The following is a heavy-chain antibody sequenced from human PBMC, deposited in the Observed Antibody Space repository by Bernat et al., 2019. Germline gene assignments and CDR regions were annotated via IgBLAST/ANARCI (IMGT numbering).Heavy chain of an antibody. D-gene: IGHD6-13*01. CDR2: ISWNSGSI. Sequence: EVQLVESGGGLVQPGRSLRLSCAASGFTFDDFAMHWVRQAQGKGLGWVSGISWNSGSIGYADSVKGRFTISRDNAKNSLYLQMNSLRAEDTALYYCAKGFHPHIAAANLDWGQGTLVTVSS. J-gene: IGHJ4*02. CDR1: GFTFDDFA. V-gene: IGHV3-9*01. CDR3: AKGFHPHIAAANLD.